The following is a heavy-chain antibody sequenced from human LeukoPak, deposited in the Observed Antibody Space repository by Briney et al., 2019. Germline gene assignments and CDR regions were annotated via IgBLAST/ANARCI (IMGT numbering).Heavy chain of an antibody. D-gene: IGHD5-24*01. CDR2: INGDGSST. J-gene: IGHJ3*02. Sequence: GGSLRLSCAASGFTFNSHWMHWVRQTPGKGLVWVSRINGDGSSTTYADSVRGRFTISRDDAKNTLYLEMNSLRAEDTAVYYCAREWHDAFDIWGQGTMVTVSS. CDR3: AREWHDAFDI. CDR1: GFTFNSHW. V-gene: IGHV3-74*01.